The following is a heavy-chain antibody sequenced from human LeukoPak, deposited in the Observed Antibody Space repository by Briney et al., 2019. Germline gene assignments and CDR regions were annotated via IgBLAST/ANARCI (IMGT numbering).Heavy chain of an antibody. CDR2: IGGSGGNT. J-gene: IGHJ4*02. CDR1: GFTFSSYA. V-gene: IGHV3-23*01. D-gene: IGHD3-10*01. CDR3: AKDGVYGSGSSYYFGY. Sequence: RPGGSLRLSCAASGFTFSSYAMSWVRQAPGKGLEWVSAIGGSGGNTYYADSVKGRFTISRDNSKNTLSLQMNSLGAEDTAVYYCAKDGVYGSGSSYYFGYWGQGTLVTVSS.